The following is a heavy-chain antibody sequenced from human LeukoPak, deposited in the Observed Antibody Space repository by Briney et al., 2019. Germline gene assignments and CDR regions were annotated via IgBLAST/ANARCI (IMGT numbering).Heavy chain of an antibody. CDR3: ARASWDPIGSYYYFDY. CDR1: GGTFSSYA. CDR2: MNPNSGNT. Sequence: ASVKVSCKASGGTFSSYAINWVRQATGQGLEWMGWMNPNSGNTGYAQKFQGRVTMTRNTSISTAYMELSSLRSEDTAVYYCARASWDPIGSYYYFDYWGQGTLVTVSS. D-gene: IGHD1-26*01. J-gene: IGHJ4*02. V-gene: IGHV1-8*02.